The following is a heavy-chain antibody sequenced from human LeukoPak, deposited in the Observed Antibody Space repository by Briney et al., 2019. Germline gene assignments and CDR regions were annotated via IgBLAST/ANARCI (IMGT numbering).Heavy chain of an antibody. CDR3: ARVPHNYYGSSGYYEYFQH. D-gene: IGHD3-22*01. Sequence: PSQTLSLTCTVSGGSISSGSYYWSWIRQHPGKGLEWIGYIYYSGSTYYNPSLKSRVTISVDTSKNQFSLKLSSVTAADTAVYYCARVPHNYYGSSGYYEYFQHWGQGTLVTVSS. V-gene: IGHV4-31*03. CDR2: IYYSGST. CDR1: GGSISSGSYY. J-gene: IGHJ1*01.